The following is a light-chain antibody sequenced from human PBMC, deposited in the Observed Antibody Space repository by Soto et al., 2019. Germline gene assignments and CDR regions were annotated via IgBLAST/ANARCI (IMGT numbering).Light chain of an antibody. CDR2: SAS. CDR1: QDINKY. CDR3: QKYSGVPVT. V-gene: IGKV1-27*01. J-gene: IGKJ5*01. Sequence: IQMTQSPSSLSASVGDRVTITCRASQDINKYLAWYRQRPGTVPKLLIYSASTLKSGVPSRFSGSRSGTDFTLTISSLQPEDVATYYCQKYSGVPVTFGQGTRLEIK.